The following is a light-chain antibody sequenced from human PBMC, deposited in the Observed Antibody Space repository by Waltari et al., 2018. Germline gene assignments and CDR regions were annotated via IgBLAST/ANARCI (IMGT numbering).Light chain of an antibody. V-gene: IGKV1-12*01. J-gene: IGKJ4*01. CDR1: EGISRW. CDR2: AAS. Sequence: DIQMTQSLSSVSASVGDRDTISCREREGISRWLAWFQQKPGKAPWLVIYAASSLQSGVPSRFSGSGSGTDFTLTISSLQPEDFATYYCQQVNSFPFTFGGGTKVEMK. CDR3: QQVNSFPFT.